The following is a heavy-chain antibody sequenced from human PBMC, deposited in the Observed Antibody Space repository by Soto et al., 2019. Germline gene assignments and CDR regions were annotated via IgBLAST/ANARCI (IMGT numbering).Heavy chain of an antibody. Sequence: SETLSLTCAVYGGSFSGYYWSWIRQPPGKGLEWIGEINHSGSTNYNPSLKSRVTISVDTSKNQFSLKLSSVTAADTAVYYCASLRLDSSDFDYWGQGTLVTVSS. D-gene: IGHD3-22*01. CDR1: GGSFSGYY. CDR3: ASLRLDSSDFDY. CDR2: INHSGST. V-gene: IGHV4-34*01. J-gene: IGHJ4*02.